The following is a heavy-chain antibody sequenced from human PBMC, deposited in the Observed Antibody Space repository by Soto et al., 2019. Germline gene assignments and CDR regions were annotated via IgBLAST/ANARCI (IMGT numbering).Heavy chain of an antibody. V-gene: IGHV1-18*01. CDR2: ISAYNGNT. D-gene: IGHD3-9*01. CDR1: GYTFTSYG. J-gene: IGHJ6*02. CDR3: ARDLIRYYDILTGFYRSSSDYQYRLDV. Sequence: GASVKVSCKASGYTFTSYGISWVRQAPVQGLEWMGWISAYNGNTNYAQKLQGRVTMTTDTSTSTAYMELRSLRSDDTAVYYCARDLIRYYDILTGFYRSSSDYQYRLDVWGQGTTDTVS.